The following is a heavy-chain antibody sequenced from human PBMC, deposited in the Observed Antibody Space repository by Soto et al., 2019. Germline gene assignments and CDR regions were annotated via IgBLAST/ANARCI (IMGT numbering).Heavy chain of an antibody. D-gene: IGHD6-25*01. CDR1: GGSISSSSYY. J-gene: IGHJ2*01. Sequence: QLQLQESGPGLVKPSETLSLTCTVSGGSISSSSYYWGWIRQPPGKGLEWIAIVFYSGSSYYNPSLKSRATIAVETSKNQFSLKLSSVTAADTAVYYCASHIQMAAPSHWSLDLWGRGTLVTVSS. CDR3: ASHIQMAAPSHWSLDL. V-gene: IGHV4-39*01. CDR2: VFYSGSS.